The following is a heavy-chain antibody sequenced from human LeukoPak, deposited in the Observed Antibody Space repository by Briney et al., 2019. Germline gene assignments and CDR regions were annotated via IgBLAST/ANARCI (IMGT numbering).Heavy chain of an antibody. CDR1: GGSISLSYYY. J-gene: IGHJ5*02. D-gene: IGHD5-24*01. CDR2: INHSGSN. V-gene: IGHV4-39*07. Sequence: SETLSLTRTVSGGSISLSYYYCGWIRQPPGKGLEWIGEINHSGSNNYNPSLKNRVTISVDTSKNQFSLSLASVTAADTAVYYCAKRDGWELHPNWFDPWGQGTLVTVSS. CDR3: AKRDGWELHPNWFDP.